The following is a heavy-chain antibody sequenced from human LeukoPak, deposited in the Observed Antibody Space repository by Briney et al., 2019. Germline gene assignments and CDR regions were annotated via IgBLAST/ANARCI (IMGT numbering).Heavy chain of an antibody. CDR1: GGSISRDNYS. V-gene: IGHV4-61*02. Sequence: SETLSLTCTVSGGSISRDNYSWSWIRQPAGKGLEWNGRVYTSRSTNYNPSLQSRVTISVDTSKKQFSLRLSSVTAAATAVYYCARLQDCSGGSCYSNPDLRERGRGWFDYWGQGTLVTVSS. J-gene: IGHJ4*02. D-gene: IGHD2-15*01. CDR2: VYTSRST. CDR3: ARLQDCSGGSCYSNPDLRERGRGWFDY.